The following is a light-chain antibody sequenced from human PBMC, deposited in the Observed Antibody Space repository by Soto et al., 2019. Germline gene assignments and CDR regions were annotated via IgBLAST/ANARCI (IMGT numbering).Light chain of an antibody. J-gene: IGKJ1*01. CDR3: QQYNNWRT. V-gene: IGKV3-15*01. CDR2: GAS. Sequence: DILMTQSPATLSVSPGERATLSCRASQSVSSNLAWFQQKPGQAPRLLIYGASTRAAGIPARFSGSGSGTEFTLTISSLQSEDFAVYYCQQYNNWRTFGQGTKVDIK. CDR1: QSVSSN.